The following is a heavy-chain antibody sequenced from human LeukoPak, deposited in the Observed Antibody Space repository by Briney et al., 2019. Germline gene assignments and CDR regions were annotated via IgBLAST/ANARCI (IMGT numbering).Heavy chain of an antibody. V-gene: IGHV4-34*01. CDR1: GGSFSDYY. CDR3: ARVLGGYSYGSLDY. D-gene: IGHD5-18*01. CDR2: INHSGST. Sequence: SETLSLTCAVYGGSFSDYYWSWIRQPLSSGKGLEWIGEINHSGSTNYNPSLKSRVTISVDTSKNQFSLKLSSVTAADTAVYYCARVLGGYSYGSLDYWGQGTLVTVSS. J-gene: IGHJ4*02.